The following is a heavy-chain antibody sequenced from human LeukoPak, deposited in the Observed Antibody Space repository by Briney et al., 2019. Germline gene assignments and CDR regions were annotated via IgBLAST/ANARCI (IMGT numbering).Heavy chain of an antibody. D-gene: IGHD2-15*01. V-gene: IGHV1-18*01. CDR3: ARVYCSGGSCYSLDY. CDR2: ISAYNGNT. J-gene: IGHJ4*02. CDR1: GYTFTSYG. Sequence: ASVKVSCKASGYTFTSYGFTWVRQAPGQGGEWMGWISAYNGNTDYAQQFQGRVTLTTDTSTSTAYMELRSLRSDDTAVYYCARVYCSGGSCYSLDYWGQGTLVTVSS.